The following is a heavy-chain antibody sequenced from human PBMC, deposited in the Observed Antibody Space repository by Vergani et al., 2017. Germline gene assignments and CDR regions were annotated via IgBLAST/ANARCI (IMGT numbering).Heavy chain of an antibody. CDR3: TTVGIATPRSDY. CDR1: GFTFSTAR. J-gene: IGHJ4*02. Sequence: EVQLVESGGGSVKPGGSLRLSCAASGFTFSTARMSWVRQAPGKGLEWVGRIRSKSDGGTSDYDAPVKGRFTISRDDSKNTLYLQMNSLKSEDTAVYYCTTVGIATPRSDYWGQGTLVTVSS. D-gene: IGHD6-13*01. V-gene: IGHV3-15*01. CDR2: IRSKSDGGTS.